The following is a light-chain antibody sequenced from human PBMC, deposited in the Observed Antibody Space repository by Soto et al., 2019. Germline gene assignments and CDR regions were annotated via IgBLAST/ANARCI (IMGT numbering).Light chain of an antibody. CDR1: SSDVGIYNF. CDR3: TSYTTSTTLV. J-gene: IGLJ1*01. Sequence: QSALTQPASVAGSPGQSITISCTGTSSDVGIYNFVSWYQHHPGKAPKLIIYEVSNRPSGISDRFSGSKSGSTASLTISGLQAEDEADYHCTSYTTSTTLVFGTGTKLTVL. CDR2: EVS. V-gene: IGLV2-14*01.